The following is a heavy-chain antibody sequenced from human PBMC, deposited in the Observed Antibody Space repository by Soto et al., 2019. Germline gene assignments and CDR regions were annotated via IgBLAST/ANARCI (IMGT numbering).Heavy chain of an antibody. CDR3: ARERDYDYVWGSYRSLHDAFDI. V-gene: IGHV3-48*03. D-gene: IGHD3-16*02. J-gene: IGHJ3*02. Sequence: GGSLRLSCAASGFTFSSYEMNWVRQAPGKGLEWVSYISSSGSTIYYADSVKGRFTISRDNAKNSLYLQMNSLRAEDTAVYYCARERDYDYVWGSYRSLHDAFDIWGQGTMVTVSS. CDR1: GFTFSSYE. CDR2: ISSSGSTI.